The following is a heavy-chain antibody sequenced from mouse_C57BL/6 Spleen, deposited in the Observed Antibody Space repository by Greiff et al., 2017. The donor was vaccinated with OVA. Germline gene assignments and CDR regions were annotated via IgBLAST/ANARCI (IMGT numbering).Heavy chain of an antibody. J-gene: IGHJ1*03. CDR2: INYDGSST. D-gene: IGHD2-4*01. CDR1: GFTFSDYY. V-gene: IGHV5-16*01. CDR3: ANYDYDGYFDV. Sequence: EVMLVESEGGLVQPGSSMKLSCTASGFTFSDYYIAWVRQVPEKGLEWVANINYDGSSTYYLDSLKSRFIISRDNAKNILYLQMSSLKSEDTATYYCANYDYDGYFDVWGTGTTVTVSS.